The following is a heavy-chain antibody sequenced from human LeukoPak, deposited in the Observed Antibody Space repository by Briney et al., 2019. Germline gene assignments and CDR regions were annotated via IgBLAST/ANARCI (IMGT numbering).Heavy chain of an antibody. CDR2: IYYSGST. CDR1: GGSISSGDYY. D-gene: IGHD4-23*01. Sequence: SETLSLTCTVSGGSISSGDYYWNWIRQPPGKGLEWIGYIYYSGSTNYNPSLKSRVTISVDTSKNHFSLKLSSVTAADTAVYYRARSPGGNAGNFQHWGQGTLVTVSS. J-gene: IGHJ1*01. V-gene: IGHV4-61*03. CDR3: ARSPGGNAGNFQH.